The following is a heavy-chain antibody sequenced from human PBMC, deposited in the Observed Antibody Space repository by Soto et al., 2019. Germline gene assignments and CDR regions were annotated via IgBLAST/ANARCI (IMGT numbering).Heavy chain of an antibody. Sequence: VKVSCKASGYTFTSYYMHWVRQAPGQGLEWMGIINPSGGSTSCAQKFQGRVTMTRDTSTSTVYMELSSLRSEDTAVYYCARGTMVRGGYYYYYGMDVWGQGTTVTVSS. CDR3: ARGTMVRGGYYYYYGMDV. D-gene: IGHD3-10*01. J-gene: IGHJ6*02. CDR1: GYTFTSYY. CDR2: INPSGGST. V-gene: IGHV1-46*01.